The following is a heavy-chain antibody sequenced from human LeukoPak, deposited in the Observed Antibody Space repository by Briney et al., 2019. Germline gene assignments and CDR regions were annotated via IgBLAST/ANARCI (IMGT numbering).Heavy chain of an antibody. CDR2: ISWNSGSI. CDR1: GFTFDDYA. J-gene: IGHJ4*02. V-gene: IGHV3-9*01. Sequence: GGSLRLSCAASGFTFDDYAMHWVRQAPGKGLEWVSGISWNSGSIGYADSVKGRFTISRDNAKNSLYLQMNSLRAEDTALYYCASGVGAARPDYWGQGTLVTVSS. CDR3: ASGVGAARPDY. D-gene: IGHD6-6*01.